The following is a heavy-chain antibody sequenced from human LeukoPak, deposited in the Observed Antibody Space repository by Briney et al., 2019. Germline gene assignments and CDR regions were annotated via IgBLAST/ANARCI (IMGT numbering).Heavy chain of an antibody. CDR3: ARGTCGGECYSADY. J-gene: IGHJ4*02. V-gene: IGHV3-11*06. D-gene: IGHD2-21*01. Sequence: PGGPLRLSCGASGFTFSDYYMSGFRQAPGKGLEWVSNISSSSSYTNCAASVKGRFTTSRENAKNSLYLQMNSLRDEDTTVYYCARGTCGGECYSADYWGQGSLVTVS. CDR1: GFTFSDYY. CDR2: ISSSSSYT.